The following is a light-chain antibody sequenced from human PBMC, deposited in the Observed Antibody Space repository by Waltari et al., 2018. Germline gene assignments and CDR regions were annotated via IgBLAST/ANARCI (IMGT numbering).Light chain of an antibody. J-gene: IGLJ3*02. Sequence: QSVLTQPPSASGTPGQRVTISCSGSRSNTGSNTVNWYQQLPGTAPRLLIYGNDQRPSGVPDRFSGSKSGTSASLAISGLQSEDEADYYCASWDDSLNGWVFGGGTKLSVL. CDR2: GND. CDR1: RSNTGSNT. V-gene: IGLV1-44*01. CDR3: ASWDDSLNGWV.